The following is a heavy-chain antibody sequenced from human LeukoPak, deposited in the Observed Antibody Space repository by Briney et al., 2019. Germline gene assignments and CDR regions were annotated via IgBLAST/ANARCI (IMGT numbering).Heavy chain of an antibody. J-gene: IGHJ3*02. V-gene: IGHV1-8*03. CDR2: MSPRSGNT. D-gene: IGHD2-2*01. CDR3: AREGPLRYCSTTSCPSGDAFDI. CDR1: GYTFTNYD. Sequence: ASVKVSCKASGYTFTNYDINWVRQATGQGLEWMGWMSPRSGNTVYAQKFQGRVTITRSTSISTAYMELSSLRSEDTAVYYCAREGPLRYCSTTSCPSGDAFDIWGQGTMVTVSS.